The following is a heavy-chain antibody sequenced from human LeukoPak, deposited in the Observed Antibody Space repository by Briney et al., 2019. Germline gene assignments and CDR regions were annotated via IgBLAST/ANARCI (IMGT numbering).Heavy chain of an antibody. Sequence: GGSLRLSCAASGFTFSNYWMTWVRQAPGKGLEWVANIKQDGSEKYYVDSVKGRFAISRDNAKNSLYLQMNSLRAEDTAVYYCSRGTMIVVPLYYYYMDVWGKGTTVTVSS. CDR2: IKQDGSEK. CDR1: GFTFSNYW. J-gene: IGHJ6*03. V-gene: IGHV3-7*01. CDR3: SRGTMIVVPLYYYYMDV. D-gene: IGHD3-22*01.